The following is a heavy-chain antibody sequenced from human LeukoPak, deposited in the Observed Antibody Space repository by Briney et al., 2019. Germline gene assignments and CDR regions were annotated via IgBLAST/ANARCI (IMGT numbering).Heavy chain of an antibody. V-gene: IGHV1-46*01. D-gene: IGHD6-6*01. CDR1: GYTVTSYA. CDR3: ARDRSSSSDYYYYYMDV. Sequence: ASVKVSCKASGYTVTSYAMNWVRQAPGQGLEWKGIINPSGGSTSYAQKFQGRVTMTRDMSTSTVYMELSSLRSEDTAVYYCARDRSSSSDYYYYYMDVWGKGTTVTVSS. J-gene: IGHJ6*03. CDR2: INPSGGST.